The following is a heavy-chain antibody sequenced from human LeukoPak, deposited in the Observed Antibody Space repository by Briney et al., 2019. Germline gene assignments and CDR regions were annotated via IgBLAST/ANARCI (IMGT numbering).Heavy chain of an antibody. CDR2: ISSSSSTI. V-gene: IGHV3-11*04. Sequence: PGGSLRLSCAASGFTFSDYYMSWIRQAPGKGLEWVSYISSSSSTIYYADSVKGRFTISRDNAKNSLYLQMNSLRAEDTAVYYCARDLRAAIPGAFDIWAKGQWSPSLQ. D-gene: IGHD2-2*02. J-gene: IGHJ3*02. CDR3: ARDLRAAIPGAFDI. CDR1: GFTFSDYY.